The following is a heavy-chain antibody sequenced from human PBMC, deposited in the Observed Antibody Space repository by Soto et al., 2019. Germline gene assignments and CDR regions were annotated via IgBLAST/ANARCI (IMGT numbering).Heavy chain of an antibody. CDR1: GYTFTGYG. J-gene: IGHJ6*02. CDR3: ARDDPGEPIEHFYYYDLDV. D-gene: IGHD3-16*01. Sequence: QGRLVQSGAEVKKPGASVKVSCKSSGYTFTGYGISWVRQAPGQGLEWMGWISIYNGNANYAQKFQGRVTMTTDASTSTAYMELRSLRSDDTAIYYRARDDPGEPIEHFYYYDLDVWGQGTTVNVSS. V-gene: IGHV1-18*01. CDR2: ISIYNGNA.